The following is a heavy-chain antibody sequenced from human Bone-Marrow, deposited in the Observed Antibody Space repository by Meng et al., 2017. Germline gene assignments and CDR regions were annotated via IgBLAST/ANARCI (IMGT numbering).Heavy chain of an antibody. CDR1: GFSFTGAW. Sequence: GESLKISCVASGFSFTGAWMSWVRQAPGKGLEWVGRIESNSDGGTTDYAAPVKGRFTISRDDSKNTLYLQMNSLIIEDTALYFCATGAAAADHWGVGTQVTVSS. J-gene: IGHJ4*01. V-gene: IGHV3-15*04. D-gene: IGHD6-13*01. CDR3: ATGAAAADH. CDR2: IESNSDGGTT.